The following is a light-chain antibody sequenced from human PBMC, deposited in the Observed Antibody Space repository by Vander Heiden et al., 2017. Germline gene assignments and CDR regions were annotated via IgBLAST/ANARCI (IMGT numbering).Light chain of an antibody. CDR3: QVWDISSDHPVV. CDR2: DDS. Sequence: SYALSPPPSVSAAPGQTARIVCGGNNVGSKSVHWYQQKPGQGPVLVVYDDSDRPSGIPERFSGSKFGNTATLTISRVEVGDEADYYCQVWDISSDHPVVFGGGTTLAVL. J-gene: IGLJ2*01. V-gene: IGLV3-21*02. CDR1: NVGSKS.